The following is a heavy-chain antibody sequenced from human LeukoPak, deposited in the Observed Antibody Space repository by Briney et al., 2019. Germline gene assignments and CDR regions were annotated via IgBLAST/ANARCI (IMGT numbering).Heavy chain of an antibody. Sequence: SETLSLTCAVSGGSISSGGYSWSWIRQPPGKGLEWIGYIYHSGSTYYNPSLKSRVTISVDTSKNQFSLKLRSVTAADTAVYYCARIVVAGNGYNSFDPWGQGTLVTVSS. CDR2: IYHSGST. J-gene: IGHJ5*02. V-gene: IGHV4-30-2*01. CDR3: ARIVVAGNGYNSFDP. CDR1: GGSISSGGYS. D-gene: IGHD6-19*01.